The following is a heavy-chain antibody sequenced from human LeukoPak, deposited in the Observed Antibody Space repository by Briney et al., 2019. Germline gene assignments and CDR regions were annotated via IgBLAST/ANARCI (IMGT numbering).Heavy chain of an antibody. Sequence: ASVKVSCKASGYTFTGYYMHWVRQAPGQGLEWMGRINPNSGGTNYAQKFQGRVTMTRDTSISTAYMELSRLRSDDTAVYYCARGTEIYYDSSGYYYEVTGAFDIWGQGTMVTVSS. D-gene: IGHD3-22*01. CDR3: ARGTEIYYDSSGYYYEVTGAFDI. J-gene: IGHJ3*02. CDR2: INPNSGGT. V-gene: IGHV1-2*06. CDR1: GYTFTGYY.